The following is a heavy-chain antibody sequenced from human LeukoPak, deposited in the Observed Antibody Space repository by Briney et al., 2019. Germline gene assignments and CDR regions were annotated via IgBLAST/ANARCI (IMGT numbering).Heavy chain of an antibody. D-gene: IGHD3-9*01. J-gene: IGHJ6*02. V-gene: IGHV3-66*01. CDR3: ARETSIDWLYGMDV. CDR2: IYSGGST. CDR1: GFTVSSNY. Sequence: PGGSLRLSCAASGFTVSSNYMSWVRQAPGKGLEWVSVIYSGGSTYYADSVKGRFTISRDNSKNTLYLQMNSLRAEDTAVYYCARETSIDWLYGMDVWGQGTTVTVSS.